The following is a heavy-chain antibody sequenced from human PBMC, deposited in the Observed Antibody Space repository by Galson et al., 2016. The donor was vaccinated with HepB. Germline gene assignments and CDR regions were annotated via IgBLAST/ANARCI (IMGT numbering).Heavy chain of an antibody. D-gene: IGHD1/OR15-1a*01. V-gene: IGHV3-23*01. Sequence: SLRLSCAAAGFRFSSYGMSWVRQAPGKGLEWVSHISGSSVTYYADSVKGRFTISRDDSMNTLYLQMNGLRADDTAVYYCAKGKWSWNTCFDSWGQGALVIVSS. J-gene: IGHJ4*02. CDR2: ISGSSVT. CDR1: GFRFSSYG. CDR3: AKGKWSWNTCFDS.